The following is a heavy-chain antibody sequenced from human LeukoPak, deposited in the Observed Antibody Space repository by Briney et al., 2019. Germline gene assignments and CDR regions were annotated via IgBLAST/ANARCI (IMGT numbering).Heavy chain of an antibody. CDR2: INPNSGGA. CDR3: ARDWKENTVTPEDY. V-gene: IGHV1-2*02. J-gene: IGHJ4*02. CDR1: GYTFTGYY. D-gene: IGHD4-17*01. Sequence: ASVKVSCKASGYTFTGYYMHWVRQAPGQGLEWMGWINPNSGGANSAQKFQGRVTMTRDTSISTAYMELSSLRSEDTAVYYCARDWKENTVTPEDYWGQGTLVTVSS.